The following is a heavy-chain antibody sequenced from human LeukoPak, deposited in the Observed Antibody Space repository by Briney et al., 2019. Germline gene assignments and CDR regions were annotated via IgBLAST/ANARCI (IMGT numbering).Heavy chain of an antibody. V-gene: IGHV4-39*01. Sequence: PSETLSLTCTVSGGSISSSSYYWGWIRQPPGKGLEWIGSIYYAGSTYYNPSLKSRVTISVDTSKNQFSLNLRSVTAADTAVYYCARHGSYCGGDCYFDYWSQGTLVTVSS. D-gene: IGHD2-21*02. CDR1: GGSISSSSYY. J-gene: IGHJ4*02. CDR3: ARHGSYCGGDCYFDY. CDR2: IYYAGST.